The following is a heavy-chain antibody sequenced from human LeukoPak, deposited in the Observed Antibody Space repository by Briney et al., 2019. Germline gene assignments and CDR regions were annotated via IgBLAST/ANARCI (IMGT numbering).Heavy chain of an antibody. Sequence: GGSLRLSCAASGFTFSSYWMSRVRRAPGKGLEWVANIKQDGSDKYYVDSVKGRFTISRDNAKNSLYLQMNSLRAEDTAVYYCAKEKTTGTYYVDYWGQGTLVTVSS. CDR3: AKEKTTGTYYVDY. CDR1: GFTFSSYW. V-gene: IGHV3-7*01. CDR2: IKQDGSDK. J-gene: IGHJ4*02. D-gene: IGHD1-7*01.